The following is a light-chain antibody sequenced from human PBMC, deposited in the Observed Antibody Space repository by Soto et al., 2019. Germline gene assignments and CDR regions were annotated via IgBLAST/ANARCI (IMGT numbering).Light chain of an antibody. CDR1: QSVSSY. J-gene: IGKJ5*01. CDR3: QQRSNLIT. V-gene: IGKV3-11*01. Sequence: EIVLTQSPATLSLSPGERATLSCRASQSVSSYLAWYQQKPGQAPRLLIYDASNRATGIPARFSGSGSGTDFNLTISSLEPEDFAVYYCQQRSNLITFGQGTRLEIK. CDR2: DAS.